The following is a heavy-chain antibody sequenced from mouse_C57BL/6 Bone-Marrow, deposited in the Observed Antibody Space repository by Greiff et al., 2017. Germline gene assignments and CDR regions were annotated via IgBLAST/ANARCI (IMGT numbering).Heavy chain of an antibody. J-gene: IGHJ4*01. Sequence: QVQLQQPGAELVKPGASVKLSCKASGYTFTNYWMPWVKQRPGQGLEWIGMMHPDGGSPDYNEKFKSEATLSVDKSSRPAYMELSSLTSEDSAVYYCARAYDYDDYTMDYWGQGTSVTVSS. CDR3: ARAYDYDDYTMDY. V-gene: IGHV1-64*01. CDR2: MHPDGGSP. CDR1: GYTFTNYW. D-gene: IGHD2-4*01.